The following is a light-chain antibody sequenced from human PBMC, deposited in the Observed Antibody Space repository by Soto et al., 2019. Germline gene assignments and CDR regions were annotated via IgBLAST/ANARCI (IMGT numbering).Light chain of an antibody. CDR1: SSNIGADYD. CDR2: GNS. V-gene: IGLV1-40*01. CDR3: QSYDSGLSVVV. J-gene: IGLJ2*01. Sequence: QPVLTQPPSVSGAPGQRVTISCTGSSSNIGADYDVQWYQQLPGAAPKLLIFGNSNRPSGVPDRFSGSKSGTSASLAITGLQAKDEADYYCQSYDSGLSVVVFGGGTK.